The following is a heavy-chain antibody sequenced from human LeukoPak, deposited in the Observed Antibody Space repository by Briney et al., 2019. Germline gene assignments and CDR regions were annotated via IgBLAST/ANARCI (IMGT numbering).Heavy chain of an antibody. V-gene: IGHV4-34*01. CDR1: GGSFSGYY. CDR3: ARGDGGGYGGNFDY. CDR2: INHSGST. D-gene: IGHD4-23*01. Sequence: SETLSLTCAVYGGSFSGYYWSWIRQPPGKGLEWIGEINHSGSTNYNPSLKSRVTISVDTSKNQFSLKLSSVTAADMAVYYCARGDGGGYGGNFDYWGQGTLVTVSS. J-gene: IGHJ4*02.